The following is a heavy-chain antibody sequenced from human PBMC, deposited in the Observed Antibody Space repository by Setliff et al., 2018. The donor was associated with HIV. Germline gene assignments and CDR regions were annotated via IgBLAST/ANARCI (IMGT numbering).Heavy chain of an antibody. CDR1: GGSISSYDYN. V-gene: IGHV4-39*01. J-gene: IGHJ5*02. Sequence: ETLSLTCTVSGGSISSYDYNWGWIRQPPGKGLEWIANIYYTGRTYYNPSLKSRVTISVDTSKNQFSLKVTSLTAADTAVYYCARYRRGAEWFDPWGQGTLVTSPQ. CDR3: ARYRRGAEWFDP. D-gene: IGHD1-26*01. CDR2: IYYTGRT.